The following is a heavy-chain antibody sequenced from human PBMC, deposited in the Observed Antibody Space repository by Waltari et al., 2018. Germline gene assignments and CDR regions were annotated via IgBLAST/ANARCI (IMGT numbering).Heavy chain of an antibody. Sequence: QVQLVQSGAEVKKPGASVKVSCKASGYTFTSYDINWVRKATGQGLEWMGWMNPNSGNTGYAQKFQGRVTMTRNTSISTAYMELSSLRSEDTAVYYCATSSSSWYNYYYMDVWGKGTTVTVSS. CDR1: GYTFTSYD. CDR2: MNPNSGNT. V-gene: IGHV1-8*01. CDR3: ATSSSSWYNYYYMDV. J-gene: IGHJ6*03. D-gene: IGHD6-13*01.